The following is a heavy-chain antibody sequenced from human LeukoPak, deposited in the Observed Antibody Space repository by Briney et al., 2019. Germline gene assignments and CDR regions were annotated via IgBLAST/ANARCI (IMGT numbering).Heavy chain of an antibody. D-gene: IGHD3-22*01. Sequence: SETLSLTCTVSGGSISSSSYYWGWIRQPPGKGLEWIGSNYYSGSTYYNPSLKSRVTISVDTSRNQFSLELSSVTAADTAVYYCARVGDSSGYYRLGYFDYWGQGTLVTVSS. V-gene: IGHV4-39*07. CDR1: GGSISSSSYY. CDR2: NYYSGST. J-gene: IGHJ4*02. CDR3: ARVGDSSGYYRLGYFDY.